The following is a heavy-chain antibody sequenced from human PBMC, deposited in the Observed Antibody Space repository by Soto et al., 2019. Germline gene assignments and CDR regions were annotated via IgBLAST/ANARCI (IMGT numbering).Heavy chain of an antibody. CDR1: GFTFSSYA. CDR3: ARPRWDSSGSSLVDF. D-gene: IGHD3-22*01. J-gene: IGHJ4*02. CDR2: VSYDGSNK. Sequence: GGSLRLSCAASGFTFSSYAMHWVRQAPGKGLDWVAVVSYDGSNKYYADSVKGRFTISRDNSKNTLYLQMNSLRAEDTAVYYCARPRWDSSGSSLVDFWGLGTLVTVSS. V-gene: IGHV3-30-3*01.